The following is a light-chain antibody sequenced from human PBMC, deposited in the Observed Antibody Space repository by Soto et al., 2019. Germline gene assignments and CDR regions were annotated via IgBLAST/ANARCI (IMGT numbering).Light chain of an antibody. V-gene: IGLV2-14*01. Sequence: QSALTQPASVSGSPGQSSTISCTGTSSDVGSYNYVSWYQQHPSKAPKLMIYEVSDRPSGISSRFSGSKSGNTASLTISGLQTEDEADYYCSSYTSSSTLFGTGTKVTVL. CDR2: EVS. J-gene: IGLJ1*01. CDR3: SSYTSSSTL. CDR1: SSDVGSYNY.